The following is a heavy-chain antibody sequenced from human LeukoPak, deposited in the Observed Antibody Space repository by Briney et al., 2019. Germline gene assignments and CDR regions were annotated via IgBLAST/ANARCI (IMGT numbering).Heavy chain of an antibody. D-gene: IGHD3-16*02. Sequence: GGSLRLSCAASGFTFSSNSMNWVRQAPGKGLEWVSYISSTGGTIYYADSMKGRFTISRDNAKNSLYLQMNSLRVEDTAVYYCARVQYDYVWGSYRDYFDNWGQGTLVTVSS. CDR2: ISSTGGTI. V-gene: IGHV3-48*04. J-gene: IGHJ4*02. CDR1: GFTFSSNS. CDR3: ARVQYDYVWGSYRDYFDN.